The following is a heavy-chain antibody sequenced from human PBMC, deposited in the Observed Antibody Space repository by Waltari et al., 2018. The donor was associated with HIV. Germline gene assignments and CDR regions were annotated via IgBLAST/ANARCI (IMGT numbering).Heavy chain of an antibody. J-gene: IGHJ5*02. CDR1: GFKFDGYA. CDR3: AKDMGRVPSAAIFLFDP. CDR2: IVWDSGYM. Sequence: EVQLVESGGGLVQPGTSLRLSCTASGFKFDGYAMHWVRQVPGQGLELVAGIVWDSGYMVYAESVKGRVTISRDNAENSLHLQMNSLRLEDAALYYCAKDMGRVPSAAIFLFDPRGLGTLVTVSS. D-gene: IGHD2-2*01. V-gene: IGHV3-9*01.